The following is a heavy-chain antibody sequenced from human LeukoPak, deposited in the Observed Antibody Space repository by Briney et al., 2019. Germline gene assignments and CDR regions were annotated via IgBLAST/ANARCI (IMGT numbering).Heavy chain of an antibody. CDR2: IKSKTDGGTT. D-gene: IGHD3-16*01. CDR1: GFTFNTAW. V-gene: IGHV3-15*01. CDR3: TADLRL. J-gene: IGHJ1*01. Sequence: GGSLRLSCAVSGFTFNTAWMSWVRQAPGKGLEYIGRIKSKTDGGTTYYAAPVKGRFTISRDDSKNTLYLQMNGLKIEDTALYYCTADLRLWGHGTLVTVSS.